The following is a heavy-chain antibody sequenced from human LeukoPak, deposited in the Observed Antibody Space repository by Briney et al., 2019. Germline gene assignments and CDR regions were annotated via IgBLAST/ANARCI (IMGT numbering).Heavy chain of an antibody. Sequence: GGSLRLSCAASGFTFSSYGMHWVRQAPGKGLEWVAFIRYDGSNKYYADSVKGRFTISRDNSKNTLYLQMNSLRAEDTAVYYCAKDLNYDFWSGYSGFDYWAREPWSPSPQ. CDR1: GFTFSSYG. V-gene: IGHV3-30*02. CDR2: IRYDGSNK. J-gene: IGHJ4*02. D-gene: IGHD3-3*01. CDR3: AKDLNYDFWSGYSGFDY.